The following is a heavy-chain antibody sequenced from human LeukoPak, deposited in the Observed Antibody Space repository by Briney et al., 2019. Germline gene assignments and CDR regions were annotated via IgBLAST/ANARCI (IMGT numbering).Heavy chain of an antibody. CDR3: ARGALEQQLLIHFDY. CDR1: GGTFSSYA. D-gene: IGHD6-13*01. V-gene: IGHV1-69*04. Sequence: GASVKVSCKASGGTFSSYAISWVRQAPGQGLEWMGRIIPILGIANYAQKFQGRVTITADKSTSTAYMELSSLRSEDTAVYYCARGALEQQLLIHFDYWGQGTLVTVSS. CDR2: IIPILGIA. J-gene: IGHJ4*02.